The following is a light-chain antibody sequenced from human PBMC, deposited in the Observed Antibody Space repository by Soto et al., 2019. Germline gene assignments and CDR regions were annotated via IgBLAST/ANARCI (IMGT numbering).Light chain of an antibody. Sequence: QSVLTQPPSASGTPGQRVTISCSGSSSNIGSNTVNWYQQLPGTAPKLLIYSNNQRPSGVPDRFSGSRSGSSASLALSGVQSEDEADYYCAAWDDGLNGVVFGGGTKLTVL. J-gene: IGLJ2*01. CDR2: SNN. CDR1: SSNIGSNT. V-gene: IGLV1-44*01. CDR3: AAWDDGLNGVV.